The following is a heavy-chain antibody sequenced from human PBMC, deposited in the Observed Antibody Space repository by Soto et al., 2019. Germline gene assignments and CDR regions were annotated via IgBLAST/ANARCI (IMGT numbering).Heavy chain of an antibody. Sequence: GGSLRLSCATSGFTFSNSGMHWVRQAPGKRLEWVAFISLISYDGNNQYYGDSAKGRFTISRDTSRNTLYLQMNSLRPDDTAVYYCAKDGYHAAFDVWGPGTMVTVSS. J-gene: IGHJ3*01. V-gene: IGHV3-30*18. CDR1: GFTFSNSG. CDR2: ISYDGNNQ. D-gene: IGHD5-12*01. CDR3: AKDGYHAAFDV.